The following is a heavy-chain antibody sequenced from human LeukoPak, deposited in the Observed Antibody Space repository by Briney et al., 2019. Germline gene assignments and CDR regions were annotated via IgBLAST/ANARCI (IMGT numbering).Heavy chain of an antibody. CDR3: ASQRYSSGWYENY. V-gene: IGHV3-23*01. Sequence: GGSLRLPCAASGFTFSSYAMSWVRQAPGKGLEWVSAISGSGGSTYYADSVKGRFTISRDNSKNTLYLQMNSLRAEDTAVYYCASQRYSSGWYENYWGQGTLVTVSS. CDR1: GFTFSSYA. CDR2: ISGSGGST. D-gene: IGHD6-19*01. J-gene: IGHJ4*02.